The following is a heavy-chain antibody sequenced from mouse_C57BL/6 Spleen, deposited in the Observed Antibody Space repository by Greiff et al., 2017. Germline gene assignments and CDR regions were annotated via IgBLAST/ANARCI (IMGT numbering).Heavy chain of an antibody. CDR1: GYTFTSYW. V-gene: IGHV1-72*01. CDR2: IDPNSGGT. Sequence: QVQLQQPGAELVKPGASVKLSCKASGYTFTSYWMHWVKQRPGRGLEWIGRIDPNSGGTKYNEKFKSKATLTVDKPSSTDDMQLSSLTSEDSAVYYCSTPYYDGDYYAMDYWGQGTSVTVSS. J-gene: IGHJ4*01. CDR3: STPYYDGDYYAMDY. D-gene: IGHD1-1*01.